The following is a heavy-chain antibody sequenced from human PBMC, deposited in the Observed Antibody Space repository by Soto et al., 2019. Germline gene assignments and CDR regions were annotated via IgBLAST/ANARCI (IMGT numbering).Heavy chain of an antibody. CDR2: IYYSGST. D-gene: IGHD3-16*02. Sequence: PSETLSLTCSVSGGSISSYYWSWIRQPPGKGLEWIGDIYYSGSTNYNPYLKSRVTISVYTSKNQFSLKLSSVTAADTAVYYCARQESAYYYFWGSYLHHPDAFDICAQGTMVTVS. CDR3: ARQESAYYYFWGSYLHHPDAFDI. V-gene: IGHV4-59*08. J-gene: IGHJ3*02. CDR1: GGSISSYY.